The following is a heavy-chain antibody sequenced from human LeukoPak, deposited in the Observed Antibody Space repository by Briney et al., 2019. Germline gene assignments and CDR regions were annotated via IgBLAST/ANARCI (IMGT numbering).Heavy chain of an antibody. J-gene: IGHJ4*02. CDR1: GYTFTSYG. D-gene: IGHD1-7*01. V-gene: IGHV1-2*02. CDR3: ARVRRITGTWAYFDY. Sequence: ASVKVSCKASGYTFTSYGISWVRQAPGQGLEWMGWINPNSGGTNYAQKFQGRVTMTRDTSISTAYMELSRLRSDDTAVYYCARVRRITGTWAYFDYWGQGTLVTVSS. CDR2: INPNSGGT.